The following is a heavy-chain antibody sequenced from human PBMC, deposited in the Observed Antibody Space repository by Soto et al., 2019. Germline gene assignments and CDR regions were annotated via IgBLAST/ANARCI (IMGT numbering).Heavy chain of an antibody. D-gene: IGHD3-3*01. CDR2: INSGSSTI. CDR3: ARDKPRSGYEKFDY. V-gene: IGHV3-48*01. Sequence: EVQLVESGGGLVQPGGSLRLSCAASGFTFSSYSMNWVRQAPGKGLEWVSYINSGSSTIYYADSVKGRFTISRDNAKNSLYLQLNSLRAEDTAVYYCARDKPRSGYEKFDYWGQGTLVTVSS. CDR1: GFTFSSYS. J-gene: IGHJ4*02.